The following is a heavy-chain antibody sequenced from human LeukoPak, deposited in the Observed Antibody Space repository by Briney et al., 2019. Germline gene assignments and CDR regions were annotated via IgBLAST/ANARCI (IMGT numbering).Heavy chain of an antibody. J-gene: IGHJ4*02. CDR3: ARQAFRVGASYYFDY. D-gene: IGHD1-26*01. CDR2: IYTSGST. V-gene: IGHV4-4*09. Sequence: SETLSLTCTVSDGSISSFYWSWIRQPPRKGLEWIGYIYTSGSTNYNPSLKSQVTISVDTSKNQFSLKLSSVTAADTAVYYCARQAFRVGASYYFDYWGQGTLVTVSS. CDR1: DGSISSFY.